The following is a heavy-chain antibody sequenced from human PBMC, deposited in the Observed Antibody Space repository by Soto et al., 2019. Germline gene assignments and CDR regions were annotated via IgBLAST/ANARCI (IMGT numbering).Heavy chain of an antibody. J-gene: IGHJ6*02. CDR1: GGSFSGYY. D-gene: IGHD3-3*01. Sequence: SETLSLTCAVYGGSFSGYYWSWIRQPPGKGQEWIGEINHSGSTNYNPSLKRRVTIPVDTSKNQFSLKLSSVTAADTAVYYCARLRGITIFGSEYYYYGMDVWGQGTTVTV. CDR3: ARLRGITIFGSEYYYYGMDV. V-gene: IGHV4-34*01. CDR2: INHSGST.